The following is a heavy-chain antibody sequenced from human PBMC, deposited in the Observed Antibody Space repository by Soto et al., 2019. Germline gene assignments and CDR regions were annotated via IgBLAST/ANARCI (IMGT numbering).Heavy chain of an antibody. CDR1: GGSISSSSYY. D-gene: IGHD1-26*01. CDR3: ASGSYFWFDP. CDR2: IYYSGST. Sequence: QLQLQESGPGLVKPSETLSLTCTVSGGSISSSSYYWGWIRQPPGKGLEWIGSIYYSGSTYYNPSLKSRVTLPADTSEHQFAPKLGYVAAAATAVYYCASGSYFWFDPWGQGTLVTVSS. J-gene: IGHJ5*02. V-gene: IGHV4-39*01.